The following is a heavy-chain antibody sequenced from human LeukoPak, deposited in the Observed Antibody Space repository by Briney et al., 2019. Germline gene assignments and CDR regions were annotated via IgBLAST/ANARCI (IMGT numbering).Heavy chain of an antibody. Sequence: ASVKVSCKASGYTFTSYGISWVRQAPGQGLECMGWISAYNGNTNYAQKLQGRVTMTTDTSTSTAYMELRSLRSEDTAVYYCARDRRRDGYNYPFYWGQGTLVTVSS. J-gene: IGHJ4*02. CDR2: ISAYNGNT. D-gene: IGHD5-24*01. CDR3: ARDRRRDGYNYPFY. CDR1: GYTFTSYG. V-gene: IGHV1-18*01.